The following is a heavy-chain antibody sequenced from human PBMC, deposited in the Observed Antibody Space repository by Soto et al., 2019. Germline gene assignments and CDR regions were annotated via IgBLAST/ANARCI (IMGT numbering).Heavy chain of an antibody. Sequence: PSETLSLTCAVSGGSISSSNWWSWVRQPPGKGLEWIGEIYHSGSTNYNPSLKSRVTISVDKSKNQFSLKLSSVTAADTAVYYCARIGRYSYGFDYWGQGPWSPSPQ. D-gene: IGHD5-18*01. CDR3: ARIGRYSYGFDY. J-gene: IGHJ4*02. CDR2: IYHSGST. V-gene: IGHV4-4*02. CDR1: GGSISSSNW.